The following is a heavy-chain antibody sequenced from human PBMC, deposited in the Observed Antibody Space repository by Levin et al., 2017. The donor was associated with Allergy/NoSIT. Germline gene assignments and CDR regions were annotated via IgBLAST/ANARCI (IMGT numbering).Heavy chain of an antibody. D-gene: IGHD6-19*01. CDR2: IYSGDSDA. J-gene: IGHJ4*02. Sequence: GESLKISCKASGYDFTTYWIGWVRQMPGKGLEWMGIIYSGDSDARYSPSFQGQVTMSVDKSITTAYLQWSSLKASDTAMYYCARSTVRGGWYRDGFDYWGQGTLVTVSS. V-gene: IGHV5-51*01. CDR1: GYDFTTYW. CDR3: ARSTVRGGWYRDGFDY.